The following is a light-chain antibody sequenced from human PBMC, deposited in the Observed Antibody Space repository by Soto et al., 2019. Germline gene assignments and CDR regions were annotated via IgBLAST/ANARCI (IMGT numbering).Light chain of an antibody. CDR3: QQYNDWPQT. J-gene: IGKJ1*01. CDR2: AAS. Sequence: EIVMTQSPATLSVSPGERATLSCRASQSVDNNLAWYQQQPGQAPRLLVYAASTRATGLPAKYSGSGSGTEFTLTISSLQSEDFAVYYCQQYNDWPQTCGQGTKVEIK. CDR1: QSVDNN. V-gene: IGKV3-15*01.